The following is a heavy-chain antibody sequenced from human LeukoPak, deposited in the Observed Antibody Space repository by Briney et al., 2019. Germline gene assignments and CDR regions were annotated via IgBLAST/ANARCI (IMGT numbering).Heavy chain of an antibody. CDR2: ISSSSSYI. V-gene: IGHV3-21*01. CDR1: GFTFSSYS. J-gene: IGHJ4*02. D-gene: IGHD2-21*02. CDR3: ARDQACGGDCYSGIDY. Sequence: GSLRLSCAASGFTFSSYSMNWVRQAPGKGLEWVSSISSSSSYIYYADSVKGRFTISRDNAKNSLYLQMNSLRAEDTAVYYCARDQACGGDCYSGIDYWGQGTLVTVSS.